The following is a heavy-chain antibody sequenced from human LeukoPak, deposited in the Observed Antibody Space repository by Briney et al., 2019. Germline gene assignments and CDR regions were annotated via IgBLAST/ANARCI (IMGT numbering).Heavy chain of an antibody. Sequence: SETLSLTRAVYGGSFSGYYWSWIRQPPGKGLEWIGEINHSGSTNYNPSLKSRVTISVDTSKNQFSLKLSSVTAADTAVYYCARGGDDIVVVPAAPTYYFDYWGQGTLVTVSS. V-gene: IGHV4-34*01. D-gene: IGHD2-2*01. CDR1: GGSFSGYY. J-gene: IGHJ4*02. CDR2: INHSGST. CDR3: ARGGDDIVVVPAAPTYYFDY.